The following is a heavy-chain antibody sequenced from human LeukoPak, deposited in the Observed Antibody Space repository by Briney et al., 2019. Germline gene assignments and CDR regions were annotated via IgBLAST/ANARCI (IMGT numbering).Heavy chain of an antibody. CDR1: GFTFTAYA. D-gene: IGHD3-22*01. Sequence: GGSLRLSCAASGFTFTAYAMYWVRQAPGKGLEYVAAISGNGGDTHYADSVKGRFTISRDNSKNTLYVQMDSLRPEDMAVYYCARDRAAGLDYDPSGLDYWGQGTLDAVSS. CDR3: ARDRAAGLDYDPSGLDY. V-gene: IGHV3-64*02. J-gene: IGHJ4*02. CDR2: ISGNGGDT.